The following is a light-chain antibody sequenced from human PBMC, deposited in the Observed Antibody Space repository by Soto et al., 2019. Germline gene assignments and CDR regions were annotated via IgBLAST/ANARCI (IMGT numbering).Light chain of an antibody. CDR3: CSYTTSNTRQIV. CDR2: DVS. Sequence: QSALTQPVSVSGSPRQSITISCTGTSSDVGGYNYVSWYQQHPGKAPKFMIYDVSNRPSGVSNRFSGSKSGNTASLTISGLQAEDEADYYCCSYTTSNTRQIVFGTGTKVTVL. CDR1: SSDVGGYNY. V-gene: IGLV2-14*01. J-gene: IGLJ1*01.